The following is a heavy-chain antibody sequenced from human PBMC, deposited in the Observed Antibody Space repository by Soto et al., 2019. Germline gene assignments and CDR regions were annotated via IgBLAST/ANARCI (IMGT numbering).Heavy chain of an antibody. J-gene: IGHJ4*02. V-gene: IGHV4-4*02. Sequence: QVQLQESGPGLVKPSGTLSLTCAVSGDSISSMNWWSWVRQPPEKGLEWIGEIHHSGSTNYNPSLKSRVTISVDKSKNQSSLRLTSVTAADTAVYYCARYDYGSGDDYNIDFWGQGTLVTVSS. CDR1: GDSISSMNW. CDR3: ARYDYGSGDDYNIDF. D-gene: IGHD3-10*01. CDR2: IHHSGST.